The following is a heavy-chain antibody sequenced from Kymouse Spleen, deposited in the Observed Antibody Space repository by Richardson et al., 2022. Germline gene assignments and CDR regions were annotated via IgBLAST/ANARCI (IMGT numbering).Heavy chain of an antibody. CDR3: ARENSGYDGEYYFDY. Sequence: QVQLQQWGAGLLKPSETLSLTCAVYGGSFSGYYWSWIRQPPGKGLEWIGEINHSGSTNYNPSLKSRVTISVDTSKNQFSLKLSSVTAADTAVYYCARENSGYDGEYYFDYWGQGTLVTVSS. V-gene: IGHV4-34*01. CDR1: GGSFSGYY. J-gene: IGHJ4*02. CDR2: INHSGST. D-gene: IGHD5-12*01.